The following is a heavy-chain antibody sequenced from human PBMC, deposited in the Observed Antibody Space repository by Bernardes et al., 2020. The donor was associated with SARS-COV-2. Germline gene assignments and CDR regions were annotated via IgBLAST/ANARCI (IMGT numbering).Heavy chain of an antibody. CDR2: MWSDGSNT. V-gene: IGHV3-33*01. Sequence: GGSLRLSCAASGFTFSRYGMHWVRQAQGKGLEWVALMWSDGSNTYYTDSVKGRFTISRDNSRNTPYLQMNSLRAEDTAVYYCSRDGTPTVYSHTSADNWGQGTLVTVSS. CDR3: SRDGTPTVYSHTSADN. D-gene: IGHD4-17*01. CDR1: GFTFSRYG. J-gene: IGHJ4*02.